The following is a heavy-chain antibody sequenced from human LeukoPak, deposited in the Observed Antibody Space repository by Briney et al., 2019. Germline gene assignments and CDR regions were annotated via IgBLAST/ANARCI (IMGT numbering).Heavy chain of an antibody. CDR2: INHSGST. V-gene: IGHV4-34*01. CDR3: ARGSSLADAFDI. Sequence: SETLSLTCAVYGGSFSGYYWSWIRQPPGKGLEWIGEINHSGSTNYNPSLKSRVTISVDTSKNQFSLKLSSVTTTDTAVYYCARGSSLADAFDIWGQGTMVTVSS. J-gene: IGHJ3*02. D-gene: IGHD6-6*01. CDR1: GGSFSGYY.